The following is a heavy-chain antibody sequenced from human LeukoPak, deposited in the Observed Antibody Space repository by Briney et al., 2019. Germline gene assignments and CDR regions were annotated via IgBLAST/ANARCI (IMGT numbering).Heavy chain of an antibody. D-gene: IGHD3-3*01. CDR1: GFTFSNYE. Sequence: GGSLRLSCVASGFTFSNYEMNWVRQAPGKGLEWLSYISNSGRSIYYADSVKGRFTISRDNAKNSLYLQMNSLRAEDTAVYYCARAPPIFGVVEYYFDYWGQGTLVTVSS. CDR3: ARAPPIFGVVEYYFDY. J-gene: IGHJ4*02. V-gene: IGHV3-48*03. CDR2: ISNSGRSI.